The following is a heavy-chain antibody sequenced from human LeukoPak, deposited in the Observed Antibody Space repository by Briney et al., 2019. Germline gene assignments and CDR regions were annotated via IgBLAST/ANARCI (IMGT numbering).Heavy chain of an antibody. D-gene: IGHD6-19*01. J-gene: IGHJ4*02. CDR1: GFTFGSYA. Sequence: GGSLRLSCEASGFTFGSYAMYWVRQAPGKGLEWVAGIFGSGGSPHYADSVKGRFTISRDNSQNTVYLHINSLRAEDTAVYYCGKTTVGYGSGQKPAWPVDYWGQGTLVTVSS. CDR2: IFGSGGSP. V-gene: IGHV3-23*01. CDR3: GKTTVGYGSGQKPAWPVDY.